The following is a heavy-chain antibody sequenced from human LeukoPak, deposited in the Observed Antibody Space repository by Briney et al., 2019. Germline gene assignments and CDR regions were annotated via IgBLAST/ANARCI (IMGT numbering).Heavy chain of an antibody. Sequence: KAGGSLRLSRAASGFTFSDYYMSWIRQAPGKGLEWVSYISSSGSTIYYADSVKGRFTISRDNAKNSLYLQMNSLRAEDTAVYYCARERGDGSSGAFDIWGQGTMVTVSS. CDR1: GFTFSDYY. V-gene: IGHV3-11*04. J-gene: IGHJ3*02. CDR2: ISSSGSTI. D-gene: IGHD1-26*01. CDR3: ARERGDGSSGAFDI.